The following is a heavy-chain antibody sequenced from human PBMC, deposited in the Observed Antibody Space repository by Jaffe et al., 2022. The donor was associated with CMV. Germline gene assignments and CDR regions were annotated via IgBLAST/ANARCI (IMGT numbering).Heavy chain of an antibody. CDR3: AKDSSTIVVVIISYFDY. CDR2: ISGSGGST. D-gene: IGHD3-22*01. J-gene: IGHJ4*02. Sequence: EVQLVESGGGLVQPGGSLRLSCAASGFTFSSYAMSWVRQAPGKGLEWVSAISGSGGSTYYADSVKGRFTISRDNSKNTLYLQMNSLRAEDTAVYYCAKDSSTIVVVIISYFDYWGQGTLVTVSS. V-gene: IGHV3-23*04. CDR1: GFTFSSYA.